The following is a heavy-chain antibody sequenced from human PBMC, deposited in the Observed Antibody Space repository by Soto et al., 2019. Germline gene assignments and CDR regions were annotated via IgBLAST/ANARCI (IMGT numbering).Heavy chain of an antibody. CDR1: GFTFGDYA. Sequence: PGGSLRLSCTASGFTFGDYAMSWFRQAPGKGLEWVGFIRSKAYGGTTEYAASVKGRFTISRDDSKSIAYLQMNSLKTEDTAVYYCTRDPSAAAGPFDSWGQGTPVTVSS. J-gene: IGHJ4*02. D-gene: IGHD6-13*01. V-gene: IGHV3-49*03. CDR2: IRSKAYGGTT. CDR3: TRDPSAAAGPFDS.